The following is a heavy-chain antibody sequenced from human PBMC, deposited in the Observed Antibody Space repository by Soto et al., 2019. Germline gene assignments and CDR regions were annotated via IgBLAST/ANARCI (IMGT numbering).Heavy chain of an antibody. V-gene: IGHV4-34*01. CDR1: GGSFSGYY. D-gene: IGHD2-2*01. CDR2: INHSGST. Sequence: SETLSLTCAVYGGSFSGYYWSWIRQPPGKGLEWIGEINHSGSTNYNPSLKSRGTISVDTSKNQFSLKLSSVTAADTAVYYCARGGYCSSTSCYFPTRVLKYFDYWGQGTLVTVSS. J-gene: IGHJ4*02. CDR3: ARGGYCSSTSCYFPTRVLKYFDY.